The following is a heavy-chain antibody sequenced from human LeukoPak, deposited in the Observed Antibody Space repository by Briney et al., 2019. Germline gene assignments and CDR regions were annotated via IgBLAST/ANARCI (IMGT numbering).Heavy chain of an antibody. J-gene: IGHJ4*02. V-gene: IGHV4-39*01. CDR1: GGSISSSSYY. Sequence: KSSETLSLTCTVSGGSISSSSYYWGWIRQPPGKGLEWIGSIYYSGSTYYNPSLKSRVTISVDTSKNQFSLKLRSVTAADTAVYYCARHSIVVVPAATRPTAPNYWGQGTLVTVSS. CDR3: ARHSIVVVPAATRPTAPNY. CDR2: IYYSGST. D-gene: IGHD2-2*01.